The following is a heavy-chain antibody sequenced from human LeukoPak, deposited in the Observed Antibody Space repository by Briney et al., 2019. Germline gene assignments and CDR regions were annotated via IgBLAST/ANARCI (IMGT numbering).Heavy chain of an antibody. CDR1: GFTFSSYS. Sequence: NSGGSLRLSCAASGFTFSSYSMNWVRQAPGKGLEWVSSISSSSSYIYYADSVKGRFTISRDNAKNSLYLQMNSLRAEDTAVYYCARVNSKDAFDIWGQGTMVTVSS. V-gene: IGHV3-21*01. CDR2: ISSSSSYI. CDR3: ARVNSKDAFDI. J-gene: IGHJ3*02.